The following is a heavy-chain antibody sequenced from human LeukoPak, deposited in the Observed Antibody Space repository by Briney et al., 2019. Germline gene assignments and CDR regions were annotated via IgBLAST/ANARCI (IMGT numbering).Heavy chain of an antibody. V-gene: IGHV3-9*01. CDR2: INWNNGGI. CDR3: ARYPHPTITIFGVPYGYYFDY. CDR1: GFTFADHA. Sequence: GTSLRLSCVASGFTFADHAMHWVRRAPGLGLEWVTGINWNNGGIVYAASVKGRFTVSRDNAKNTLYLQMNSLRAEDTAVYYCARYPHPTITIFGVPYGYYFDYWGQGTLVTVSS. J-gene: IGHJ4*02. D-gene: IGHD3-3*01.